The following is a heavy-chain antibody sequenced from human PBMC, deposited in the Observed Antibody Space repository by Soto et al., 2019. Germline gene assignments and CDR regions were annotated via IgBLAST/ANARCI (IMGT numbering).Heavy chain of an antibody. J-gene: IGHJ4*02. CDR2: ISSSSSTI. D-gene: IGHD3-22*01. CDR1: GFTFSTYS. Sequence: GGSLRLSCAASGFTFSTYSMNWVRQAPGKGLEWVSYISSSSSTIFYTDSVKGRFTVSRDNAKNSLYLQMNSLRAEDTAVHYCARHRLYYYSSGPLKGYFDYWGQGHLVPVSS. V-gene: IGHV3-48*01. CDR3: ARHRLYYYSSGPLKGYFDY.